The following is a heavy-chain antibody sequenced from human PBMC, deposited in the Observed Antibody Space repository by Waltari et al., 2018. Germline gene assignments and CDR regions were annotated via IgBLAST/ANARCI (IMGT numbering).Heavy chain of an antibody. J-gene: IGHJ4*02. D-gene: IGHD3-3*01. Sequence: EVQLVESGGGLVQPGGSLRLSCAASGFTFSSYWMSWVRQAPGKGLEWVANIKQDGSEKYYVDSVKGRVTISRDNAKNSLYLQMNSLRAEDTAVYYGAYGPSEWLPILYWGQGTLVTVSS. CDR2: IKQDGSEK. CDR3: AYGPSEWLPILY. V-gene: IGHV3-7*01. CDR1: GFTFSSYW.